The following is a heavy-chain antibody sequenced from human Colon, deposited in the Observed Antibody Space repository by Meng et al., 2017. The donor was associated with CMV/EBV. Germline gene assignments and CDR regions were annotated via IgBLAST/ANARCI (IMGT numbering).Heavy chain of an antibody. CDR1: VGSISTYY. Sequence: SETLSLTCTVSVGSISTYYWSWIRQSPGKGLEWIGYIYYSGSTNYNPSLKSRVTISLDTSKTQFSLRLSSVTAADTALYYCARGPGSRHYFDYWGQGTLVTVSS. D-gene: IGHD1-14*01. V-gene: IGHV4-59*01. CDR3: ARGPGSRHYFDY. CDR2: IYYSGST. J-gene: IGHJ4*02.